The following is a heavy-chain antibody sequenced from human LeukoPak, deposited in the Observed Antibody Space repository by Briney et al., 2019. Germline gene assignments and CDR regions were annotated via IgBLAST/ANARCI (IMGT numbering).Heavy chain of an antibody. J-gene: IGHJ4*02. D-gene: IGHD1-26*01. CDR3: AKGLYSGSYSLFDY. V-gene: IGHV3-30-3*01. CDR2: ISYDGSNK. Sequence: GGSLRLSCAASGFTFSSYAMHWVRQAPGKGLEWVAVISYDGSNKYYADSVKGRFTISRDNSKNTLYLQMNNLRAEDTAVYYCAKGLYSGSYSLFDYWGQGTPVTVSS. CDR1: GFTFSSYA.